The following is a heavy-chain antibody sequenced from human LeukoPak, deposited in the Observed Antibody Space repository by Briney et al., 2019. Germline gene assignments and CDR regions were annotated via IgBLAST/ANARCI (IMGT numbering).Heavy chain of an antibody. CDR3: AELGITMIGGV. Sequence: PGGSLRLSCAASGFSFSSYWMSWVRQAPGKGLQWVANIKDDGSEKYYVDSLKGRFTISRDNAKNSLYLQMNSLRAEDTAVYYCAELGITMIGGVWGKGTTVTISS. V-gene: IGHV3-7*01. J-gene: IGHJ6*04. CDR2: IKDDGSEK. D-gene: IGHD3-10*02. CDR1: GFSFSSYW.